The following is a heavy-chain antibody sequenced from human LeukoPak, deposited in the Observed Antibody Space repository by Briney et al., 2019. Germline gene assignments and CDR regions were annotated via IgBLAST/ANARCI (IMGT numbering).Heavy chain of an antibody. CDR2: IYYGGTT. CDR1: GGSVSSGDYY. Sequence: SQTLSLTCTVSGGSVSSGDYYWTWIRQHPGKGLEWIGFIYYGGTTYYNPSLKSRFTISLDTSKNQFSLKVTSVTAADTAVYYCATTRAHQFDFWGRGTLVTVSS. D-gene: IGHD4-11*01. CDR3: ATTRAHQFDF. V-gene: IGHV4-31*03. J-gene: IGHJ4*02.